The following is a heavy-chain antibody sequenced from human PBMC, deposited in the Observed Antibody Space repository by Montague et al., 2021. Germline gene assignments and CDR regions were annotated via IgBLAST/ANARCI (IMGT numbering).Heavy chain of an antibody. V-gene: IGHV3-30-3*01. Sequence: SLRLSCAASGFTISTFPMHWVRQAPGKGLEWVALISRSGSNKYYADSVRGRFTVSRDNSKNTLYLQTSSLRDDDTAVYYCARWGVYYDNSGYAAWGRGTMVTVSS. CDR1: GFTISTFP. D-gene: IGHD3-22*01. CDR3: ARWGVYYDNSGYAA. CDR2: ISRSGSNK. J-gene: IGHJ4*03.